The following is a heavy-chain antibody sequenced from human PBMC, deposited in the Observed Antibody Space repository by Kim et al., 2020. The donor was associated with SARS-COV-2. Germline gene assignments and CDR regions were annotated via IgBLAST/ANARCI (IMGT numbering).Heavy chain of an antibody. CDR2: IIHSGST. CDR1: GVSFSGYY. Sequence: SETLSLTCAVNGVSFSGYYCSWIRQPPGKGLEWIGDIIHSGSTNYNPSLMSRLTMSVDTSTNQFSLKLTSVTAADTAVYFCTSAHITGTPMDVWGKGTTV. D-gene: IGHD1-7*01. J-gene: IGHJ6*03. V-gene: IGHV4-34*12. CDR3: TSAHITGTPMDV.